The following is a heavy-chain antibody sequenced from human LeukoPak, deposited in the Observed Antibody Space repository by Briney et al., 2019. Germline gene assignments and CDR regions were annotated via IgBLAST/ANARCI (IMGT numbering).Heavy chain of an antibody. J-gene: IGHJ4*02. D-gene: IGHD5-18*01. Sequence: GGSLRFSCAASGFTFSSYWRTWVRQTPGKGLEWVANIKPDGGEKYYVDSVKGRFTISRDNAKNSLYLQMNSLRAEDTAVYYCARDKAMVTGWGQGTLVTVSS. CDR3: ARDKAMVTG. CDR2: IKPDGGEK. CDR1: GFTFSSYW. V-gene: IGHV3-7*01.